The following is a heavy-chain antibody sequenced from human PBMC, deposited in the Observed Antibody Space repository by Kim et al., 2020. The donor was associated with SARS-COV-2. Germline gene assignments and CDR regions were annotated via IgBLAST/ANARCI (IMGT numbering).Heavy chain of an antibody. J-gene: IGHJ4*02. CDR1: GFTFSNRY. D-gene: IGHD1-7*01. CDR3: ATAQAGTTFDY. V-gene: IGHV3-11*06. Sequence: GGSLRLSCAASGFTFSNRYLAWIRQAPGKGLEWLSYMSGESTNIQYADSVKGRFTISRDNAKNSLFLQMNSLRVEDTALYYCATAQAGTTFDYWGQGTLVTVSS. CDR2: MSGESTNI.